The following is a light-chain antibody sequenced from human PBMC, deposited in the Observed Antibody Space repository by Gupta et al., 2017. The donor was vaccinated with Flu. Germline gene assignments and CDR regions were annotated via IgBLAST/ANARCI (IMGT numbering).Light chain of an antibody. J-gene: IGLJ1*01. CDR1: SGNIASNY. CDR2: EDN. V-gene: IGLV6-57*01. CDR3: QSYETSHYV. Sequence: SGNIASNYVQWYQQRPATSPTTVSYEDNQRPSGAPDRFSGSIDSSSNSASLTISGLKREDEADYYCQSYETSHYVFGSGTRVTVL.